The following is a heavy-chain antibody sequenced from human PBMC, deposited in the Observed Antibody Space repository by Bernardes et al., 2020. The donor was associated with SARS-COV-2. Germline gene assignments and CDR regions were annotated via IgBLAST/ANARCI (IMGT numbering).Heavy chain of an antibody. J-gene: IGHJ2*01. CDR3: ARSGWGSWYFDL. V-gene: IGHV4-34*01. Sequence: SETLSLSCAVYGGSLSGYYWNWIRQPPGTGLEWSGEINYSGTTNYNPPLKRRVTISVDTSQNQFALQLSSVTAADTAVYYCARSGWGSWYFDLWGRGTLVTVSS. CDR1: GGSLSGYY. CDR2: INYSGTT. D-gene: IGHD3-16*01.